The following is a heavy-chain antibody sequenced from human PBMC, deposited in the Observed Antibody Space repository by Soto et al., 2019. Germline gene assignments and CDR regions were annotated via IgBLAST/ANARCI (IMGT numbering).Heavy chain of an antibody. Sequence: GGSLRLSCAASGFTVSSNYMSWVRQAPGKGLEWVSVIYSGGSTYYADSVKGRFTISRDNSKNTLYLQMNSLRAEDTAVYYCARDRSSIAANDAFDIWGQGTMVTVSS. D-gene: IGHD6-6*01. J-gene: IGHJ3*02. CDR3: ARDRSSIAANDAFDI. CDR2: IYSGGST. V-gene: IGHV3-53*01. CDR1: GFTVSSNY.